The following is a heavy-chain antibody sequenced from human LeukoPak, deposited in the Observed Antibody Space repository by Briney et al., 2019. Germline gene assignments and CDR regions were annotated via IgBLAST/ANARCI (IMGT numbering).Heavy chain of an antibody. Sequence: GGSLRLSCTASGFTFNNYAMAWVRQAPGKGLEWVSAITGSGAYTDYADSVKGRFTISRDNSKNTLYLQMNSLRAEDTAVYYCAKELGSYSTKIFDYWGQGTLVTVSS. J-gene: IGHJ4*02. CDR3: AKELGSYSTKIFDY. CDR2: ITGSGAYT. D-gene: IGHD1-26*01. CDR1: GFTFNNYA. V-gene: IGHV3-23*01.